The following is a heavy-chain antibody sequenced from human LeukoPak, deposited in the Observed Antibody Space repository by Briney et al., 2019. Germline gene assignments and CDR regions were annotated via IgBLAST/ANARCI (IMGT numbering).Heavy chain of an antibody. J-gene: IGHJ5*02. Sequence: SETLSLTCTVSGGSVSSTSHHWDWIRQPPGQGLEWIGSIFYSGSTYYSPSLKSRVTISVDTSKNQFSLNLSSVTAADTAVYYCARQNYYGSGSYLNWFVPWGQGTLVTVSS. CDR3: ARQNYYGSGSYLNWFVP. CDR1: GGSVSSTSHH. V-gene: IGHV4-39*01. D-gene: IGHD3-10*01. CDR2: IFYSGST.